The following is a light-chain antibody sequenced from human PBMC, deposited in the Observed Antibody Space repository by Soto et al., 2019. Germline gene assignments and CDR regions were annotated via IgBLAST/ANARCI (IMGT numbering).Light chain of an antibody. Sequence: DSQMTQSPSSLSASVGDRVTITCRASQSISSYLNWYQQKPGKAPKLLIYAASSLQSGVPSRFSGSGSRTDFTLTISSLQPEDFPTYYRQQSYSTQTTFGQGTRLEIK. V-gene: IGKV1-39*01. CDR1: QSISSY. J-gene: IGKJ5*01. CDR3: QQSYSTQTT. CDR2: AAS.